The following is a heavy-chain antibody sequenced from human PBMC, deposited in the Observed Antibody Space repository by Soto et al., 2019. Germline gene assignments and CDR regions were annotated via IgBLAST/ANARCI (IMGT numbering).Heavy chain of an antibody. V-gene: IGHV3-23*01. CDR3: AKDRLAGNFDY. Sequence: VGSLRLSCAASGFTFNNYAMNCVRQAPGKGLEWVATISGTGGSTYYADSVKGRFTISRDNSKNTLYLQMNSLRVEDTAVYYCAKDRLAGNFDYWGQGTQVTVS. CDR1: GFTFNNYA. CDR2: ISGTGGST. J-gene: IGHJ4*02.